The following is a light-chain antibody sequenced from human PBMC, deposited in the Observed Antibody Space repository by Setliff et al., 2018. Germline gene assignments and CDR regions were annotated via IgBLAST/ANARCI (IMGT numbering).Light chain of an antibody. Sequence: QSALTQPASVSESPGQSITISCSGTSSGIGSYDFVSWYQQDPGKAPKLIIYDVSSRPSGVSNRFSGSKAGNTASLTISGLQAEDEADYYCSAYTSSSTYVFGTGTKVTVL. J-gene: IGLJ1*01. CDR2: DVS. V-gene: IGLV2-14*03. CDR3: SAYTSSSTYV. CDR1: SSGIGSYDF.